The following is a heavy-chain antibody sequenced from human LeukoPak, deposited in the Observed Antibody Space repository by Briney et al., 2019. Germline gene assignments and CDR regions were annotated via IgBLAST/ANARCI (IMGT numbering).Heavy chain of an antibody. J-gene: IGHJ4*02. D-gene: IGHD5-18*01. CDR2: ISSSSSYI. Sequence: GGSLRLSCAASGFTSSSYSMNWVRQAPGKGLEWVSSISSSSSYIYYADSVKGRFTISRDNAKNSLYLQMNSLRAEDTAVYYCARDDNTAMVPSFDYWGQGTLVTVSS. CDR1: GFTSSSYS. V-gene: IGHV3-21*01. CDR3: ARDDNTAMVPSFDY.